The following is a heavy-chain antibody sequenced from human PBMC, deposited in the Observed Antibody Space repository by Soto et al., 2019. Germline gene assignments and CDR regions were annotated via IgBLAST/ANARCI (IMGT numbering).Heavy chain of an antibody. J-gene: IGHJ2*01. CDR3: ARYNWYFDL. CDR2: IYYSGTT. V-gene: IGHV4-59*08. CDR1: GGSISSYY. Sequence: QVQLQESGPGLVKPSETLSLTCTVSGGSISSYYWSWIRLPPGKGLEWIGYIYYSGTTNYNPSLRSGVTISVDTSKNQFSLKLSSVTAADTAVYYCARYNWYFDLWGRGTLVTVSS.